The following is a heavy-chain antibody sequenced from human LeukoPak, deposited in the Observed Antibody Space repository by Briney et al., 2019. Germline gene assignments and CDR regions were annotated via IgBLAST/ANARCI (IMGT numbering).Heavy chain of an antibody. CDR2: MNPNSGNT. D-gene: IGHD2-2*01. CDR3: ARGPIFRQVPAAYDYYYYYMDV. J-gene: IGHJ6*03. V-gene: IGHV1-8*03. Sequence: ASVKVSCKASGYTFTSYDINWVRQATGQGLEWMGWMNPNSGNTGYAQKFQGRVTITRNTSISTAYMELSSLRSEGTAVYYCARGPIFRQVPAAYDYYYYYMDVWGKGTTVTVSS. CDR1: GYTFTSYD.